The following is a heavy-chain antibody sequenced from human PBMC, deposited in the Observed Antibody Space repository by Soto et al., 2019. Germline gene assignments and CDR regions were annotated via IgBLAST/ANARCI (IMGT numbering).Heavy chain of an antibody. Sequence: QVQLQQWGAGLLKPSETLSLTCAVYGGSFSGYYWSWIRQPPGKGLEWIGEINHSGSTNYNPSLKSRVTISVDTSKNQFSLKRSSVTAADTAVYYCARERGVLLWFGESWGFDPWGQGTLVTVSS. V-gene: IGHV4-34*01. CDR2: INHSGST. CDR1: GGSFSGYY. D-gene: IGHD3-10*01. CDR3: ARERGVLLWFGESWGFDP. J-gene: IGHJ5*02.